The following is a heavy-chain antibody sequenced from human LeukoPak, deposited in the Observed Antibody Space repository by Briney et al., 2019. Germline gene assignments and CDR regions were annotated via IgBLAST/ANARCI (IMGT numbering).Heavy chain of an antibody. CDR2: IYYSGST. D-gene: IGHD3-9*01. CDR1: GGSISSSSYY. Sequence: PSQTLSLTCAVSGGSISSSSYYWGWIRQPPGKGLEWIGSIYYSGSTYYNPSLKSRVTISVDTPKNQFSLKLSSVTAADTAVYYCARADYDILTGYSPLPDYWGQGTLVTVSS. CDR3: ARADYDILTGYSPLPDY. J-gene: IGHJ4*02. V-gene: IGHV4-39*01.